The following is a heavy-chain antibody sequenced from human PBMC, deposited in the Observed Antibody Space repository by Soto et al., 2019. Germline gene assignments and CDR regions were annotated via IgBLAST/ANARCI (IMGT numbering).Heavy chain of an antibody. D-gene: IGHD3-22*01. J-gene: IGHJ5*02. V-gene: IGHV4-34*01. Sequence: PSETLSLTCAAYGGSFSGYYWSWIRQSPGKGLEWIGEINHSGSTNYNPSLKSRVTISVDTSKNQFSLKLSSVTAADTAVYYCARGPITTNPRFDPWGQGTLVTVSS. CDR3: ARGPITTNPRFDP. CDR1: GGSFSGYY. CDR2: INHSGST.